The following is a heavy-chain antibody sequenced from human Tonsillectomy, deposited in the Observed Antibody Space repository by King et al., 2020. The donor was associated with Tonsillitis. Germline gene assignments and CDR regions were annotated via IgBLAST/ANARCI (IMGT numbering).Heavy chain of an antibody. CDR1: GFTFSSYA. J-gene: IGHJ4*02. V-gene: IGHV3-23*04. CDR3: ANAHGSGSYYISSYFDY. Sequence: VQLVESGGGVVQPGGSLRLSCAASGFTFSSYAMSWVRQAPGKGREWVSAISGSGGSTYYADPVKGRFTISRDNSKNTLYLQMNSLRAEDTAVYYCANAHGSGSYYISSYFDYWGQGALVPVSS. CDR2: ISGSGGST. D-gene: IGHD3-10*01.